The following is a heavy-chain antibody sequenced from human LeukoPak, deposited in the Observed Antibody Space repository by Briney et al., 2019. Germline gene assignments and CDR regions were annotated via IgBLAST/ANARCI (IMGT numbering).Heavy chain of an antibody. Sequence: SETLSLTCTVYGESFSGYYWSWIRQPPGKALEWIGEINHSGSTHYNPSLKSRVTISLDTSKNQFSLKLSSVTAADTAVYYCASTERCSTTCPLDYWGQGTLVTVSS. J-gene: IGHJ4*02. CDR2: INHSGST. CDR3: ASTERCSTTCPLDY. CDR1: GESFSGYY. D-gene: IGHD2-2*01. V-gene: IGHV4-34*01.